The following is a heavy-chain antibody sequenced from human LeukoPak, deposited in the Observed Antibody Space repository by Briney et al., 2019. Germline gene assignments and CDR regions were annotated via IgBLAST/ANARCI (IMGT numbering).Heavy chain of an antibody. Sequence: KASETLSLTCAVYGGSFSGYYWSWIRQPPGKGLEWIGEINHSGSTNYNPSLKSRVTISVDTSKNQFSLKLSSVTAADTAVYYCACYGGLNAFDIWGQGTMVTVSS. J-gene: IGHJ3*02. V-gene: IGHV4-34*01. CDR1: GGSFSGYY. D-gene: IGHD4-23*01. CDR2: INHSGST. CDR3: ACYGGLNAFDI.